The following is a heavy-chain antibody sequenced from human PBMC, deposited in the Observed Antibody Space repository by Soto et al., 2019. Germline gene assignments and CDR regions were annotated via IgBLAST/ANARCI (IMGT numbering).Heavy chain of an antibody. Sequence: PSETLSLTCTVSGGSISSSSYYWGWIRQPPGKGLEWIGEIYHSGSTNYNPSLKSRVTISVDKSKNQFSLKLSSVTAADTAVYYCARVLGNDAFDIWGQGTMVT. CDR3: ARVLGNDAFDI. CDR1: GGSISSSSYY. CDR2: IYHSGST. J-gene: IGHJ3*02. V-gene: IGHV4-39*07. D-gene: IGHD3-3*02.